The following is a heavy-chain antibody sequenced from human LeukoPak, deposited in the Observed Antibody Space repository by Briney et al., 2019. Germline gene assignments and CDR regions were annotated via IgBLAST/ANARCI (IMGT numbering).Heavy chain of an antibody. CDR2: ISAYNGNT. V-gene: IGHV1-18*01. Sequence: ASVKVSCKASGYTFTNYGISWVRQAPGQGLEWMGWISAYNGNTNYAQKLQGRVTMTTDTSTSTAYMELRSLRSDDTAVYYRARHEYRYCSITSCPYYFDYWGQGTLVTVSS. CDR1: GYTFTNYG. J-gene: IGHJ4*02. D-gene: IGHD2-2*01. CDR3: ARHEYRYCSITSCPYYFDY.